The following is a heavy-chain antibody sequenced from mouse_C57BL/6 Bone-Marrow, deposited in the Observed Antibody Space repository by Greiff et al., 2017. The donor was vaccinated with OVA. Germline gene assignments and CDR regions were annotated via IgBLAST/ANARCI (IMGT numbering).Heavy chain of an antibody. CDR1: GYSITSGYY. J-gene: IGHJ1*03. CDR2: ISYDGSN. CDR3: ARDGNSWYFDV. D-gene: IGHD2-1*01. V-gene: IGHV3-6*01. Sequence: EVKLMESGPGLVKPSQSLSLTCSVTGYSITSGYYWNWIRQFPGNKLEWMGYISYDGSNNYNPSLKNRISITRDTSKNQFFLKLNSVTTEDTATYYCARDGNSWYFDVWGTGTTVTVSS.